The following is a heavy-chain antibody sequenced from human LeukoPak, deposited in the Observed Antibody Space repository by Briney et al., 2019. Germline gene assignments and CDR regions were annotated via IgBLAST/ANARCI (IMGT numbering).Heavy chain of an antibody. CDR2: ISTSGSHT. J-gene: IGHJ4*02. D-gene: IGHD6-13*01. Sequence: PGGSLRLSCAASGFTFSTYSMTWVRQAPGKGLEWVSSISTSGSHTYYADSVKGRFTISRDNARNSLYLHMNSLRDDDTAVYYCARAAYNSSPDYWGQGTLVTVSS. CDR3: ARAAYNSSPDY. V-gene: IGHV3-21*01. CDR1: GFTFSTYS.